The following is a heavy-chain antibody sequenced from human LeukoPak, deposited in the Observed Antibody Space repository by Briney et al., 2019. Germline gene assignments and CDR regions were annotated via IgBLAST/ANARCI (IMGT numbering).Heavy chain of an antibody. CDR3: AKRHYPGGNYYDSSGYYDY. J-gene: IGHJ4*02. V-gene: IGHV3-23*01. D-gene: IGHD3-22*01. CDR1: GFTFSSYA. CDR2: ISGSGGST. Sequence: TGGSLRLSCAASGFTFSSYAMSWVRQAPGKGLEWVSAISGSGGSTYYADSVKGRFTISRDNSKNTLYLQMNSLRAEDTAVYYCAKRHYPGGNYYDSSGYYDYWGQGTLVTVSS.